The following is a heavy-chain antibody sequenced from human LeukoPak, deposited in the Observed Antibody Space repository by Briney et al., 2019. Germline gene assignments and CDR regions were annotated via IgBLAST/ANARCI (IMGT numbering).Heavy chain of an antibody. D-gene: IGHD3-10*01. Sequence: GGSLRLSCVASGFTFDDYAMHWVRQAPGKGLEWVSGISWNSGITNYADAVKGRITISRDNAENSLYLQMNSLRPEGTALYYCAKAKRAGVVRGVPNAFDIWGQGTLVSVSS. CDR2: ISWNSGIT. J-gene: IGHJ3*02. CDR1: GFTFDDYA. CDR3: AKAKRAGVVRGVPNAFDI. V-gene: IGHV3-9*01.